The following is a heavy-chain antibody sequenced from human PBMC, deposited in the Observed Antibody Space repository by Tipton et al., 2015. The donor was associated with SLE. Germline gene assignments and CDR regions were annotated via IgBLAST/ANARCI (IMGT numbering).Heavy chain of an antibody. D-gene: IGHD6-13*01. Sequence: PSLTCAVYGGSFSGYYWSWIRQPPGKGLEWIGEINHSGSTNYKPSLKSRVTISVDTSKNQFSLKLSSVTAADTAVYYWAREPRGGIAAAALRYFDLWGRGTLVTVSS. V-gene: IGHV4-34*01. J-gene: IGHJ2*01. CDR1: GGSFSGYY. CDR3: AREPRGGIAAAALRYFDL. CDR2: INHSGST.